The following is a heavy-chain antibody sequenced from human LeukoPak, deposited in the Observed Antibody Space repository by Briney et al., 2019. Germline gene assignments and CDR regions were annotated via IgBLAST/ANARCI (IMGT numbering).Heavy chain of an antibody. CDR3: ARRPYASGSYSY. V-gene: IGHV4-4*02. CDR1: GGSISSSNW. CDR2: IYHSGST. Sequence: KPSETLSLTCAVSGGSISSSNWWSWVRQPPGKGLEWIGEIYHSGSTNYNPSLKSRVTISVDTSRNQFSLKLSSVTAADTALYYCARRPYASGSYSYWGQGALVTVSS. D-gene: IGHD3-10*01. J-gene: IGHJ4*02.